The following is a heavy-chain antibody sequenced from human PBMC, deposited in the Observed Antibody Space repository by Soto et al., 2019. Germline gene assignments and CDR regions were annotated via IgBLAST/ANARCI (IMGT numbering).Heavy chain of an antibody. CDR3: ARGLVVVSATYWYFDL. CDR1: GYTFTSYD. J-gene: IGHJ2*01. Sequence: QVQLVQSGAEVKKPGASVKVSCKASGYTFTSYDINWVRQAAGQGLVWIGWMNPNSGKAVYAQKLQGRVTSAGNTSISTAYMELTSLRSDDTAVYFCARGLVVVSATYWYFDLWGRGTLVTVSS. V-gene: IGHV1-8*01. CDR2: MNPNSGKA. D-gene: IGHD2-15*01.